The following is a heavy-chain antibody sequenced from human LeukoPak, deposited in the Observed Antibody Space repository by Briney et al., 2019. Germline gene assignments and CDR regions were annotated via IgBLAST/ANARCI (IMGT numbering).Heavy chain of an antibody. V-gene: IGHV3-21*01. J-gene: IGHJ4*02. CDR3: ARDRVVAPYYFDY. D-gene: IGHD5-12*01. CDR2: ISSSSSYI. CDR1: GFTFTSYS. Sequence: PGRSLRLSCAAAGFTFTSYSMNCVRQPPGKRLEWVSSISSSSSYIYYADSMKGRFTISRDNAKNSLYLQMNSLRAEDTAVYYCARDRVVAPYYFDYWGQGTLVIVSS.